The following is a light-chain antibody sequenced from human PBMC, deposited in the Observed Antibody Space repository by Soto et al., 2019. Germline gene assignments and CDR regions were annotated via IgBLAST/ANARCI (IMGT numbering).Light chain of an antibody. CDR2: GAS. J-gene: IGKJ2*01. V-gene: IGKV3-20*01. CDR3: QQYGSSPYT. Sequence: IVLTQSPGTLSLSPGERATLSCRASQSVSSSYLAWYQQKPGQAPRLLIYGASSRATGIPDRFSGSGSGTDFTLTIRRLEPEDFAVYYCQQYGSSPYTFGQGTKLEIK. CDR1: QSVSSSY.